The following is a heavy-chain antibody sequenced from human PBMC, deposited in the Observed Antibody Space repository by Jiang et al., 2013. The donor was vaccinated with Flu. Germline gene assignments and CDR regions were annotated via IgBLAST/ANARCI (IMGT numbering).Heavy chain of an antibody. D-gene: IGHD2-2*01. CDR2: NHSGST. CDR3: ARSIGYCSSTSCFRGDDAFDI. Sequence: NHSGSTNYNPSLKSRVTISVDTSKNQFSLKLSSVTAADTAVYYCARSIGYCSSTSCFRGDDAFDIWGQGTMVTVSS. J-gene: IGHJ3*02. V-gene: IGHV4-34*01.